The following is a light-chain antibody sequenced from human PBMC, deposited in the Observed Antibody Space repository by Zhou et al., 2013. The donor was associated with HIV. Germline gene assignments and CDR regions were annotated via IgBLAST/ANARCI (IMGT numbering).Light chain of an antibody. Sequence: EVVMTQSPATLSVSLGERVTLSCRASQAITNDVAWYQQKRGQAPRVLLYGAVTRVAGVPARFSGSGSGTEFTLTITSLQPDDVATYYCQQCKDYSWTFGRGTKVEIK. J-gene: IGKJ1*01. CDR2: GAV. CDR3: QQCKDYSWT. CDR1: QAITND. V-gene: IGKV3D-15*01.